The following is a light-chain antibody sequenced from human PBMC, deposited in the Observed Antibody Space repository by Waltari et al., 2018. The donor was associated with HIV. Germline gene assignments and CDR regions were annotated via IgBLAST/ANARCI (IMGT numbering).Light chain of an antibody. Sequence: QSALTQPASVSGSPGQSITISCTGTSSDVGGYNYVSWYQQHPGKAPKLMIYEVSNRPSGVSNRCSGSKSGNTASLTISGLQAEDEAYYYCSSYTSSSTYVFGTGTKVTVL. V-gene: IGLV2-14*01. CDR2: EVS. J-gene: IGLJ1*01. CDR3: SSYTSSSTYV. CDR1: SSDVGGYNY.